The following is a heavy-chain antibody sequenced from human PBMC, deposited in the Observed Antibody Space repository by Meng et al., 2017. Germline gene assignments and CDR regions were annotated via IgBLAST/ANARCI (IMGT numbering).Heavy chain of an antibody. V-gene: IGHV4-34*01. CDR2: INHSGST. CDR1: GGSFSGYY. D-gene: IGHD6-6*01. CDR3: ARRRGGSSDWFDP. Sequence: QVQLQQWGAGLLKPSETLSLTCAVYGGSFSGYYWSWIRQPPGKGLEWIGEINHSGSTNYNPSLKSRVTISVDTSKNQFSLKLSSVTAADTAVYYCARRRGGSSDWFDPWGQGTLVT. J-gene: IGHJ5*02.